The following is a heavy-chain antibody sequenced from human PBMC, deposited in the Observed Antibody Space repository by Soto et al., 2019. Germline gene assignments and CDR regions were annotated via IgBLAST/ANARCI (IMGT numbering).Heavy chain of an antibody. CDR3: ARERTSGTVLGYYYYGMDV. CDR1: GGPISSYY. CDR2: IYYSGST. V-gene: IGHV4-59*01. D-gene: IGHD3-10*01. Sequence: QVQLQESGPGLVKPSETLSLTCTVSGGPISSYYWSWIRQPPGKGLEWIGYIYYSGSTNYNPSLKSRVTISVDTSKNQFSLKLSSVTAADTAVYYCARERTSGTVLGYYYYGMDVWGQGTTVTVSS. J-gene: IGHJ6*02.